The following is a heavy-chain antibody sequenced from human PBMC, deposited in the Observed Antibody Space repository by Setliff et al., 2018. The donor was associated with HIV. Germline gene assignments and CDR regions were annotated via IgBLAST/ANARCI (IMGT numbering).Heavy chain of an antibody. Sequence: GGSLRLSCAASGFTFSSYAMHWVRQAPGKGLEWVAVISYDGSNKCYADSVKGRFTISRDNSKNTLYLQMNSLKTEDTAVYYCTAALQQQVVRWFDPWGQGTLVTVSS. CDR1: GFTFSSYA. CDR2: ISYDGSNK. V-gene: IGHV3-30*04. D-gene: IGHD6-13*01. CDR3: TAALQQQVVRWFDP. J-gene: IGHJ5*02.